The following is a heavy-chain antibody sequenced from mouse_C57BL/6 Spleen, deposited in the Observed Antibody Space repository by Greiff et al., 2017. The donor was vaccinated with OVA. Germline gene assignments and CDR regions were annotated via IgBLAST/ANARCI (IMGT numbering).Heavy chain of an antibody. CDR3: ASPPDYSYYFDY. D-gene: IGHD1-1*01. V-gene: IGHV1-82*01. CDR1: GYAFSSSW. Sequence: VQLQQSGPELVKPGASVKISCKASGYAFSSSWMNWVKQRPGKGLEWIGRIYPGDGDTNYNGKFKGKATLTADKSSSTAYMQLSSLTSEDSAVYFCASPPDYSYYFDYWGQGTTLTVSS. J-gene: IGHJ2*01. CDR2: IYPGDGDT.